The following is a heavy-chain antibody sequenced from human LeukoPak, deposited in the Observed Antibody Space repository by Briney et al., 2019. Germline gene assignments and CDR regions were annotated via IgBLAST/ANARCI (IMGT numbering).Heavy chain of an antibody. CDR3: ARDRGYSTLDF. J-gene: IGHJ3*01. Sequence: PGGSLRLSCAASGFTFSRYWMSWVRQAPGKGLEWVANIKQDGSEKNYVDSVKGRFTISRDNAENSLSLQMNSLRAEDTAVYYCARDRGYSTLDFWGQGTMVTVSS. CDR1: GFTFSRYW. CDR2: IKQDGSEK. D-gene: IGHD3-10*01. V-gene: IGHV3-7*05.